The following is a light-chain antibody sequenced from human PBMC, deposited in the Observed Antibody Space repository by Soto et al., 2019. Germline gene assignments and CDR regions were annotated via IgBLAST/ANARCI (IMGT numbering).Light chain of an antibody. J-gene: IGLJ2*01. V-gene: IGLV2-14*01. Sequence: QPVLTQPASVSGSPGQSITISCTGTSSDIGDYNYVSWYQQLPGKAPKLMIYEVNNRPSGVSNRFSGSKSGNTASLTISGLQAEDEADYYCSSYTIINSVIFGGGTKVTVL. CDR1: SSDIGDYNY. CDR2: EVN. CDR3: SSYTIINSVI.